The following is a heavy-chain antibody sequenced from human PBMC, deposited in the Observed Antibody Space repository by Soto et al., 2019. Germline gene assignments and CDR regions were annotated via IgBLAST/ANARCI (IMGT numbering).Heavy chain of an antibody. Sequence: GGSLRLSCAASGFTFSSYAMHWVRQAPGKGLEWVEVISYDGSNKYYADSVKGRFTITRDNYKNTLYLQMNSLRAEDTAVYYCARVLGQWLVRFGMDVWGQGTTVTVSS. V-gene: IGHV3-30-3*01. J-gene: IGHJ6*02. CDR3: ARVLGQWLVRFGMDV. CDR2: ISYDGSNK. CDR1: GFTFSSYA. D-gene: IGHD6-19*01.